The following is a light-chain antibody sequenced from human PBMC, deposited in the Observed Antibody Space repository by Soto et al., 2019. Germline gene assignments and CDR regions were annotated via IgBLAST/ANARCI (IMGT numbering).Light chain of an antibody. CDR2: AAS. CDR3: QQSHGIPYT. Sequence: DIQMTQSPSSLSASVGDRVTITCRASQTISTYLNWYQQKPGKAPKLLIYAASTLQSGVPSRFSGSGSGTVLPLTINSLQPEDFATYYCQQSHGIPYTFGQGTKLEIK. J-gene: IGKJ2*01. CDR1: QTISTY. V-gene: IGKV1-39*01.